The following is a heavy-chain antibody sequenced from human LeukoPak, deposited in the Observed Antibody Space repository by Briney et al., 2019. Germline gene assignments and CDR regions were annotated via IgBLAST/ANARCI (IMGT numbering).Heavy chain of an antibody. CDR2: IYYSGTT. CDR3: ARGRGGGGSSNNRFDP. J-gene: IGHJ5*02. V-gene: IGHV4-59*12. CDR1: GGSISSYY. Sequence: SETLSLTCTVSGGSISSYYWSWIRQPPGKGLEWIGYIYYSGTTNYNPSLKSRVTISVDTSKNQFSLNLISVTAADTAVYFCARGRGGGGSSNNRFDPWGQGTLVTV. D-gene: IGHD2-15*01.